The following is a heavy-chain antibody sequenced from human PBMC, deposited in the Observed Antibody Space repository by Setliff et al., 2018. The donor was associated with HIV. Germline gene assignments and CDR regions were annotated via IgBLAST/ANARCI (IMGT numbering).Heavy chain of an antibody. CDR2: TANT. D-gene: IGHD5-18*01. J-gene: IGHJ6*03. CDR3: ARHAALIKRYYYYYLDV. CDR1: GDSISTDNYH. Sequence: SETLSLTCTVSGDSISTDNYHWGWIRQPPGKGLEWIGHTANTDYNPSLKSRATVSVDTSKNQLSLRLSSVTAADTAVYYCARHAALIKRYYYYYLDVWGKGTKVTVSS. V-gene: IGHV4-39*01.